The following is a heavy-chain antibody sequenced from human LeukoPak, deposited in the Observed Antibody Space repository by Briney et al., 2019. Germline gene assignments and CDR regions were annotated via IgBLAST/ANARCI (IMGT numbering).Heavy chain of an antibody. CDR1: GYTFTGYY. J-gene: IGHJ3*02. CDR3: ARDYERITIFGVVTSGAFDI. CDR2: INPNSGGT. D-gene: IGHD3-3*01. V-gene: IGHV1-2*02. Sequence: GASVKVSCKASGYTFTGYYMHWVRQAPGQGLEWMGWINPNSGGTNYAQKFQGRVTMTRDTSISTAYMELSRLRSDDTAVYYCARDYERITIFGVVTSGAFDIWGQGTMVTVSS.